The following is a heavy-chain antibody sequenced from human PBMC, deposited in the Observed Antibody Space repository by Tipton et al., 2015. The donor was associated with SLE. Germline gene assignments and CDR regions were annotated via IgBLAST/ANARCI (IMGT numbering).Heavy chain of an antibody. CDR2: INHSGST. CDR1: GGSISSSSYY. Sequence: LSLTCTVSGGSISSSSYYWGWIRQPPGKGLEWIGEINHSGSTNYNPTLKSRVTISVDTSKNQFSLKLSSVTAADTAVYYCARGRPPWGLRPVDYWGQRTLVTVSS. V-gene: IGHV4-39*07. D-gene: IGHD3-16*01. CDR3: ARGRPPWGLRPVDY. J-gene: IGHJ4*02.